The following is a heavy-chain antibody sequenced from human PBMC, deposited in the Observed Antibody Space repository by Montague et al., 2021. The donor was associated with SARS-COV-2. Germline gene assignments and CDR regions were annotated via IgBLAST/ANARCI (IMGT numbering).Heavy chain of an antibody. J-gene: IGHJ3*02. D-gene: IGHD3-22*01. Sequence: PALVKPTQTLTLTCTFSGFSLSTSGMCVSWIRQPPGTALEWLARIDWDDDKYYSTSLKTRLTISKDTSKNQVVLTMTNMDPVDTATYYCARTPYYYDSSGYYYGAFDIWGQGTMVTVSS. CDR1: GFSLSTSGMC. CDR3: ARTPYYYDSSGYYYGAFDI. V-gene: IGHV2-70*11. CDR2: IDWDDDK.